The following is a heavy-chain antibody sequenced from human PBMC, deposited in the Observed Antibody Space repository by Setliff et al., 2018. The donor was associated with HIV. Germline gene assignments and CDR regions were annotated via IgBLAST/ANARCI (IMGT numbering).Heavy chain of an antibody. Sequence: SETLSLTCTVSGGSISSGSYYWSWIRQPAGKGLEWIGRIYTSGSTNYNPSLKSRVTISVDTSKNQFSLKLSSVTAADTAVYYCARAYSGSFDYWGQGTLVTV. CDR1: GGSISSGSYY. J-gene: IGHJ4*02. CDR2: IYTSGST. D-gene: IGHD1-26*01. CDR3: ARAYSGSFDY. V-gene: IGHV4-61*02.